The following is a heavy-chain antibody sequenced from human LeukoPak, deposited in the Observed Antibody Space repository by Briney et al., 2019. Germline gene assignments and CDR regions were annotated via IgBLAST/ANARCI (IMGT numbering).Heavy chain of an antibody. CDR2: ISDRGDRQ. J-gene: IGHJ4*02. CDR1: GFTFTNYA. D-gene: IGHD5-24*01. CDR3: VVYTGGYRSQF. V-gene: IGHV3-23*01. Sequence: LPGGSLRLSCAASGFTFTNYAMSWVRQAPGKGLEWVSAISDRGDRQYYADSVKGRFTISRDNSMNTLRLQMNSLSVEDTAAYYCVVYTGGYRSQFWGQGTLVTVSS.